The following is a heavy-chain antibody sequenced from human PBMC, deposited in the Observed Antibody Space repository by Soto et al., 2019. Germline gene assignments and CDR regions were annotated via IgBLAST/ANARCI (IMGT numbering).Heavy chain of an antibody. D-gene: IGHD1-7*01. CDR2: IYYSGST. J-gene: IGHJ5*02. V-gene: IGHV4-39*07. CDR3: ARRTGTPNWLDP. Sequence: SETLSLTCTVSGGSISSSSYYWGWIRQPPGKGLEWIGSIYYSGSTYYNPSLKSRVTISVDTSKNQFSLKLSSVTAAGTAVYYCARRTGTPNWLDPWGQGTLVTVSS. CDR1: GGSISSSSYY.